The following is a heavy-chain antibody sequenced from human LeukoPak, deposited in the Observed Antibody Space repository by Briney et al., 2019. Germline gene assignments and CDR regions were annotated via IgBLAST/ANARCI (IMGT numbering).Heavy chain of an antibody. V-gene: IGHV4-34*01. CDR2: INHSGST. D-gene: IGHD2-2*01. J-gene: IGHJ4*02. CDR3: ARRGCSSTSCYAFDY. CDR1: GGSFSGYY. Sequence: PSETLSLTCAVYGGSFSGYYWSWIRQPPGKGLGWIGEINHSGSTNYNPSLKSRVTISVDTSKNQFSLKLSSVTAADTAVYYCARRGCSSTSCYAFDYWGQGTLVTVSS.